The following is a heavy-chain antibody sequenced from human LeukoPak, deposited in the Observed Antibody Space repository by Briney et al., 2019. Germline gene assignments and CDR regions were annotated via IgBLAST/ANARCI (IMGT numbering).Heavy chain of an antibody. CDR2: NSSSSSYI. D-gene: IGHD3-22*01. CDR1: RFTFSSYS. J-gene: IGHJ4*02. CDR3: ARDSPYYDSSGYYLDY. V-gene: IGHV3-21*01. Sequence: PGGSLRLSCAASRFTFSSYSMNWARQAPGKGLEWVSSNSSSSSYIYYADSVKGRFTISRDNAKNSLYLQMNSLRAEDTAVYYCARDSPYYDSSGYYLDYWGQGTLVTVYS.